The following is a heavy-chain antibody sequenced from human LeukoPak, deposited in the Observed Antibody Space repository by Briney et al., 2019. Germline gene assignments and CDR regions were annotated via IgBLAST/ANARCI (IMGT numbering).Heavy chain of an antibody. CDR3: ATEGYYDSSGYYSDY. CDR1: GYTFINNW. J-gene: IGHJ4*02. V-gene: IGHV1-46*01. CDR2: INPTGTTT. Sequence: GASVKVSCKASGYTFINNWMHWVRQAPGQGLEWVGLINPTGTTTLYAQKFQGRVTMTEDTSTDTAYMELSSLRSEDTAVYYCATEGYYDSSGYYSDYWGQGTLVTVSS. D-gene: IGHD3-22*01.